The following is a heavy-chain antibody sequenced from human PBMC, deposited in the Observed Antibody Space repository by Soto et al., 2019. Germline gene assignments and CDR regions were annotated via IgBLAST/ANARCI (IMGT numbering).Heavy chain of an antibody. V-gene: IGHV1-8*02. Sequence: ASVKVSCKASGYTFINYDISWVRQATGQGLEWMGWMNPGSGKTGYANKFQGRVTTTRDASTSTAHLELSSLTSEDTAVYYCARMASAGTLNWFDPWGQGTLVTVS. J-gene: IGHJ5*02. CDR3: ARMASAGTLNWFDP. CDR1: GYTFINYD. D-gene: IGHD6-13*01. CDR2: MNPGSGKT.